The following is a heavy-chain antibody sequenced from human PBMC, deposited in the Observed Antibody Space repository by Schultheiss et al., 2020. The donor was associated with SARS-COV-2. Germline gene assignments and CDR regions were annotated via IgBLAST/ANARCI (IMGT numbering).Heavy chain of an antibody. CDR3: ARMGARLRFLSWYYYGMDV. Sequence: GSLRLSCGVYGGSFSGYFWSWIRQSPGKGLEWIGEINHSGSTNYNPSLKSRVTISVDTSKNQFSLKLSSVTAADTAVYYCARMGARLRFLSWYYYGMDVWGQGTTVTVSS. D-gene: IGHD3-3*01. V-gene: IGHV4-34*01. CDR2: INHSGST. CDR1: GGSFSGYF. J-gene: IGHJ6*02.